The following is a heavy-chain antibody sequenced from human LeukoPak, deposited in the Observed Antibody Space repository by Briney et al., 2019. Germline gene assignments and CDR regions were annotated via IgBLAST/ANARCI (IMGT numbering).Heavy chain of an antibody. Sequence: SVKVSCKASGGTFSSYAISWVRQAPGQGLEWMGRIIPILGIANYAQKFQGRVTITADKSTSTAYMELSSLRSEDTAVYYCARDITQNKIVATARDYWGQGTLATVSS. D-gene: IGHD5-12*01. CDR2: IIPILGIA. CDR3: ARDITQNKIVATARDY. V-gene: IGHV1-69*04. CDR1: GGTFSSYA. J-gene: IGHJ4*02.